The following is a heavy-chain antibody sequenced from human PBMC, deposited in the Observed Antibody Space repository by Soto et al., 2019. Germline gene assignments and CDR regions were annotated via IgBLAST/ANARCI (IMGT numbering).Heavy chain of an antibody. CDR1: GYAFTSYG. Sequence: QVQLVQSGTEVKKPGASVKVSCKASGYAFTSYGINWVRQAPGQGLEWMAWISTYTGNTFYAQNLQGRVTLTTDTSTGTAYMELRSLRSDDTAVYYCARVYSPHTVTTGVPKYGMDVWGQGTTVTVSS. V-gene: IGHV1-18*04. D-gene: IGHD4-17*01. J-gene: IGHJ6*02. CDR2: ISTYTGNT. CDR3: ARVYSPHTVTTGVPKYGMDV.